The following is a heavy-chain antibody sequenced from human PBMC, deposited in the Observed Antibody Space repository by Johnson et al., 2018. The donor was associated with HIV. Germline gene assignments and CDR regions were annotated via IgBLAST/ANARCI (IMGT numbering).Heavy chain of an antibody. CDR1: GFTFDDYG. V-gene: IGHV3-7*01. J-gene: IGHJ3*02. CDR3: ATRGVTDWGGAFDI. CDR2: IKPDGSDK. D-gene: IGHD3/OR15-3a*01. Sequence: VQLVESGGGLVKPGGSLRLSCAASGFTFDDYGMSWVRQAPGKGLEWVANIKPDGSDKYYEASVQGRFTISRDNAKNSLYLQINNLRAEDTAVYYCATRGVTDWGGAFDIWGQGTMLTVSS.